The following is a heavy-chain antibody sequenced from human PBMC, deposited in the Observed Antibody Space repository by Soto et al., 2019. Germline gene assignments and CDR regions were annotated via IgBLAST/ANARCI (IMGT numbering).Heavy chain of an antibody. CDR2: IYYSEST. D-gene: IGHD6-19*01. CDR1: GGSISSSSYY. CDR3: ARAELYSSGWYASVFNWFDP. V-gene: IGHV4-39*07. J-gene: IGHJ5*02. Sequence: SETLSLTCTVSGGSISSSSYYWGWIRQPPGKGLEWIGSIYYSESTYYNPSLKSRVTISVDTSKNQFSLKLSSVTAADTAVYYCARAELYSSGWYASVFNWFDPWGQGTLVTVSS.